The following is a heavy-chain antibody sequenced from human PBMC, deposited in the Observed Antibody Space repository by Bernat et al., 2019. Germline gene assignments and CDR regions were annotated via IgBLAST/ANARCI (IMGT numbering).Heavy chain of an antibody. CDR3: AKEGDGDGVGIFDY. D-gene: IGHD4-17*01. CDR2: ISYDGSNK. Sequence: QVQLVESGGGVVQPGRSLRLSCAASGFTFSSYGMHWVRQAPGKGLEWVAVISYDGSNKYYADSVKGRFTISRDNSKNTLYLQMNSLRAEDTAVYYCAKEGDGDGVGIFDYWGQGTLVTVSS. CDR1: GFTFSSYG. J-gene: IGHJ4*02. V-gene: IGHV3-30*18.